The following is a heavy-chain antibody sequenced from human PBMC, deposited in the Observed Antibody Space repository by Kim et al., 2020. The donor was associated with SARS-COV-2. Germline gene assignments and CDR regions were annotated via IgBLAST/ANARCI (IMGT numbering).Heavy chain of an antibody. V-gene: IGHV3-30*04. CDR2: ISYDGSNK. Sequence: GGSLRLSCAASGFTFSSYAMHWVRQAPGKGLEWVAVISYDGSNKYYADSVKGRFTISRDNSKNTLYLQMNSLRAEDTAVYYCARGGLRGWFGEYYFDYWGQGTLVTVSS. CDR3: ARGGLRGWFGEYYFDY. CDR1: GFTFSSYA. D-gene: IGHD3-10*01. J-gene: IGHJ4*02.